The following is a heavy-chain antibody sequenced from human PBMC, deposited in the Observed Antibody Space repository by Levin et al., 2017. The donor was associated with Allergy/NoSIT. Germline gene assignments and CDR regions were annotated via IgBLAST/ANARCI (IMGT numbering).Heavy chain of an antibody. D-gene: IGHD7-27*01. J-gene: IGHJ2*01. Sequence: GESLKISCTASGFTFSSYGMHWVRHAPGKGLEWVAFISYDGNNEYYADSVKGRFSISRDNSKNTLYLQMSSLRAEDTALYYCAKEPSTGASDWYFDLWGRGTLVTVSS. CDR1: GFTFSSYG. CDR2: ISYDGNNE. V-gene: IGHV3-30*18. CDR3: AKEPSTGASDWYFDL.